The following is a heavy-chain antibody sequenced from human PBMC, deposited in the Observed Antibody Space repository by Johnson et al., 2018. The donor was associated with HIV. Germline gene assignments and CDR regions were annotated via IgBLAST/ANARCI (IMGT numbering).Heavy chain of an antibody. D-gene: IGHD5-24*01. V-gene: IGHV3-23*01. Sequence: DSVKGRFTISRDNSKNTLYLQMNSLRAEDTAVYYCAGGRDGYNFGAFDIWGQGTMVTVSS. J-gene: IGHJ3*02. CDR3: AGGRDGYNFGAFDI.